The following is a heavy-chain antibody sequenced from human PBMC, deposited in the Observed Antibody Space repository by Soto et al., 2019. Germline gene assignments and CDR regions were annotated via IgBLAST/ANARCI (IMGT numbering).Heavy chain of an antibody. Sequence: SVKVSCKASGGTFSSYAISWVRQAPGQGLEWMGGIIPIFGTANYAQKFQGRVTITADESTSTAYMELSSLRSEDTAVYYCARDSRAINYGGNSVWVYYYYAMDVWGQGTTVTVSS. D-gene: IGHD4-17*01. CDR2: IIPIFGTA. J-gene: IGHJ6*02. CDR1: GGTFSSYA. V-gene: IGHV1-69*13. CDR3: ARDSRAINYGGNSVWVYYYYAMDV.